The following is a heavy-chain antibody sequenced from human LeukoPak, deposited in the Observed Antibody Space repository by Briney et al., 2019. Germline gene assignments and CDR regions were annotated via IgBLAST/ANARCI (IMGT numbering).Heavy chain of an antibody. CDR2: ISGSSGST. D-gene: IGHD1-26*01. Sequence: PGGSLRLSCAASGFSFRRYAMSWVRQAPGKGLEWVSIISGSSGSTYYADSVKGRFTISRDNSKNTLWLQMRTLGAEDTAVYYCAKAGSIRFDYWGQGTLVTVSS. CDR3: AKAGSIRFDY. CDR1: GFSFRRYA. J-gene: IGHJ4*02. V-gene: IGHV3-23*01.